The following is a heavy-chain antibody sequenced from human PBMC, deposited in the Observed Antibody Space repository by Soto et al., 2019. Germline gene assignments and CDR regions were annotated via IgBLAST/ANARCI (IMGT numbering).Heavy chain of an antibody. CDR3: AREGESGSYYLQAFDI. D-gene: IGHD1-26*01. CDR1: GGSISSYY. Sequence: QVQLQESGPGLVKPSETLSLTCTVSGGSISSYYWSWIRQPPGKGLEWIGYIYYSGSTNYNPSLKSRVTISVDTSKNQFSLKLSSVTAADTAVYYCAREGESGSYYLQAFDIWGQGTMVTVSS. CDR2: IYYSGST. V-gene: IGHV4-59*01. J-gene: IGHJ3*02.